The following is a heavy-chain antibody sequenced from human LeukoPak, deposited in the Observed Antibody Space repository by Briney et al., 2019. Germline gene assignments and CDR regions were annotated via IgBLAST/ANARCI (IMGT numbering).Heavy chain of an antibody. D-gene: IGHD3-22*01. J-gene: IGHJ4*02. V-gene: IGHV1-18*01. Sequence: VASVRVSCKASGGIFSSCDISWVRQARGQGLEGMGWISAYNGNTNYAQKLQGRVTMTKETSKSTDYMEMRSLRSDDTAVYYCARDRGITMIVVANDYWGQGTLVTVSS. CDR1: GGIFSSCD. CDR3: ARDRGITMIVVANDY. CDR2: ISAYNGNT.